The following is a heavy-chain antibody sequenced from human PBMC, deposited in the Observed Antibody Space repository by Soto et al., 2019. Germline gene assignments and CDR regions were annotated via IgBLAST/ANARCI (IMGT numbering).Heavy chain of an antibody. D-gene: IGHD6-13*01. CDR2: ISAYNGNT. CDR1: GYTFTSYG. V-gene: IGHV1-18*04. J-gene: IGHJ5*02. CDR3: ARDPSGGWQQLRWFDP. Sequence: QVQLVQSGAEVKKPGASVKVSCKASGYTFTSYGIRWVRQAPGQGLEWMGWISAYNGNTNYAQKLQGRVTMTTDTPPSTAYMELRSLRSEDTAVYYCARDPSGGWQQLRWFDPWGQGTLVTVSS.